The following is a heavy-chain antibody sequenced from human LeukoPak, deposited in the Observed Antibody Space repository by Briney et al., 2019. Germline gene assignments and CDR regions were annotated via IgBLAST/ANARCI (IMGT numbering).Heavy chain of an antibody. CDR3: AKDRDTAMVSVAWDY. J-gene: IGHJ4*02. D-gene: IGHD5-18*01. Sequence: SGGSLRLSCAASGFTFSSYGMSWVRQAPGKGLEWVSAISGSGGSTDYADSVKGRFTISRDNSKNTLHLQMNSLRAEDTAVYYCAKDRDTAMVSVAWDYWGQGTLVTVSS. V-gene: IGHV3-23*01. CDR1: GFTFSSYG. CDR2: ISGSGGST.